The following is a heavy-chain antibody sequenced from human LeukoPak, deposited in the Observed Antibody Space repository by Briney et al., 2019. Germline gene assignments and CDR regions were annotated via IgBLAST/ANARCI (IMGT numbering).Heavy chain of an antibody. J-gene: IGHJ4*02. Sequence: SETLSLTCIVSGGSISSSSYDWGWIRQPPGKGLEWIGSFFYNENTYFNPALKSRATMSVDTSKNQFSLTLGSMTATDTAVYYCARLMIRGVIVEWGRGTLVTVSS. CDR2: FFYNENT. V-gene: IGHV4-39*01. D-gene: IGHD3-10*01. CDR1: GGSISSSSYD. CDR3: ARLMIRGVIVE.